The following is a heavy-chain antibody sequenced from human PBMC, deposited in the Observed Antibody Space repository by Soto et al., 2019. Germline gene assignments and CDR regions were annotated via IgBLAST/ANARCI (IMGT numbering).Heavy chain of an antibody. CDR1: GGSISSYY. J-gene: IGHJ5*02. D-gene: IGHD3-10*01. V-gene: IGHV4-59*01. CDR2: IYYSGST. CDR3: ARVVPIPFWFDP. Sequence: SETLSLTCTVSGGSISSYYWSWIRQPPGKGLEWIGYIYYSGSTNYNPSLKSRVTISVDTSKNQFSLKLSSVTAADTAVYYCARVVPIPFWFDPWGRGPLVTVS.